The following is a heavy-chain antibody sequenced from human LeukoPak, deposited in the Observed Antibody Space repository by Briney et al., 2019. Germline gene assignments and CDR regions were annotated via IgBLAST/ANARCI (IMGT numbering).Heavy chain of an antibody. J-gene: IGHJ4*02. Sequence: GRSLRLSCAASGFTFSSYAMHWVRQAPGKGLEWVAVISYDGSNKYYADSVKGQFTISRDNSKNTLYLQMNSLRAEDTAVYYCARDLGITMIVVVLDYWGQGTLVTVSS. CDR2: ISYDGSNK. D-gene: IGHD3-22*01. CDR3: ARDLGITMIVVVLDY. V-gene: IGHV3-30*04. CDR1: GFTFSSYA.